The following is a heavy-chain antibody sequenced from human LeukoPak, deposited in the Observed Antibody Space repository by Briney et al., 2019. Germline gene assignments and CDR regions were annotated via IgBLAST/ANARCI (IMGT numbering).Heavy chain of an antibody. Sequence: PSETLSLTCTVSGGSISSYYWSWIRQPPGKGLEWIGYIYYSGSTNYNPSLKSRVTISVDTSKNQFSLKLSSVTAADTAVYYCARVTRNWPPNWFDPWGQGTLVTVSS. V-gene: IGHV4-59*01. J-gene: IGHJ5*02. CDR3: ARVTRNWPPNWFDP. CDR1: GGSISSYY. CDR2: IYYSGST.